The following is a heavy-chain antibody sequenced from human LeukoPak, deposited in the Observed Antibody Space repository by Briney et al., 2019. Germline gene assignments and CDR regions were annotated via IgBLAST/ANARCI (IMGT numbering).Heavy chain of an antibody. Sequence: ASVKVSCKASGYTFTGYYMHWVRQAPGQGLEWMGWINPNSGGTNYAQKFQGRVTMTRDTSISTAYMELSRLRSDDTAVYYCARVLSGSYVDPFDYWGQGTLVTVSS. CDR3: ARVLSGSYVDPFDY. CDR2: INPNSGGT. V-gene: IGHV1-2*02. CDR1: GYTFTGYY. D-gene: IGHD3-10*01. J-gene: IGHJ4*02.